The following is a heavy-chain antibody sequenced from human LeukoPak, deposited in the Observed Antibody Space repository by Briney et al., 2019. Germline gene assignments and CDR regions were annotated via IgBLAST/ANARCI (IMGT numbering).Heavy chain of an antibody. CDR3: ARSAGYSSRWYNWFDP. CDR1: GGSFSGYY. Sequence: SETLSLTCAVYGGSFSGYYWSWIRQPPGKGLEWIGEINHSGSTNYNPSLKSRVTISVDTSKNQFSLKLSSVTAADTAVYYCARSAGYSSRWYNWFDPCGQGSLVTVSS. D-gene: IGHD6-13*01. CDR2: INHSGST. J-gene: IGHJ5*02. V-gene: IGHV4-34*01.